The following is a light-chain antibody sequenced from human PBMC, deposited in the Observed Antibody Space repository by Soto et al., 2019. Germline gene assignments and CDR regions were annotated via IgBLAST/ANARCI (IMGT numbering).Light chain of an antibody. Sequence: IVLTQSPGTLSLSPGERATLSCRASQSVSNNYLAWYQQKPGQAPRLLIYGASNRATGIPDRFSGSGSGADFTLTISRLEPEDFAVYYCQQYGSSSWTFGQGTKVDIK. CDR2: GAS. V-gene: IGKV3-20*01. CDR3: QQYGSSSWT. J-gene: IGKJ1*01. CDR1: QSVSNNY.